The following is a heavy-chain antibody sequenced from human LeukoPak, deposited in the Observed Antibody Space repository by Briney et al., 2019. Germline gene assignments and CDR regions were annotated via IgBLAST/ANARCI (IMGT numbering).Heavy chain of an antibody. CDR3: ARGRVSSSTWYSTYYYFFYMDF. CDR1: GGSIRSYY. Sequence: SETLSLTCTVSGGSIRSYYWSWIRQPPGKGLEWIGYVDHTGSTKFNPSLNGRVSISRDTSKNFFSLRLRSVTAADTAVYFCARGRVSSSTWYSTYYYFFYMDFWGKGTTVTVSS. D-gene: IGHD4-11*01. CDR2: VDHTGST. V-gene: IGHV4-59*01. J-gene: IGHJ6*03.